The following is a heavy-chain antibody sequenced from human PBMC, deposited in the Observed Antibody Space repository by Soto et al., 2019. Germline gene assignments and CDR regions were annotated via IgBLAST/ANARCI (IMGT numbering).Heavy chain of an antibody. Sequence: GVSLRLSFVASGFTFSSYGLHWVRQAPGQGLEWVAIISYDGSNTYYADSVKGRFTISRDNSKNTLYLQMNSLRAEDTSVYYCAKEGGLSGSYYISSSYYFDYWGQGTLVTVAS. CDR2: ISYDGSNT. CDR1: GFTFSSYG. D-gene: IGHD1-26*01. CDR3: AKEGGLSGSYYISSSYYFDY. V-gene: IGHV3-30*18. J-gene: IGHJ4*02.